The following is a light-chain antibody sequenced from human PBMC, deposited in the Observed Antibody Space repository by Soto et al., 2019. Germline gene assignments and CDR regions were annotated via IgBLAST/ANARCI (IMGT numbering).Light chain of an antibody. CDR1: QDVRKY. V-gene: IGKV1-33*01. Sequence: DIQMTQSPSSLSASVVDRVTITCQASQDVRKYLSWYQQKARKAPKLLIYDASNLETGVPSRFSGSGSGTDFTFTISSLQPEDIATYYCQQRHNLPHTFGPGTKVDIK. CDR2: DAS. CDR3: QQRHNLPHT. J-gene: IGKJ3*01.